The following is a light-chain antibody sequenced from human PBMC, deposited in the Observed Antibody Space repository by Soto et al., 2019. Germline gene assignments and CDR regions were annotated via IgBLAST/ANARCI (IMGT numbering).Light chain of an antibody. CDR3: HQYGRSASSIT. CDR1: QSVRSGH. CDR2: DAS. Sequence: ESVLTQSPGTLSLSPRDRATLSCRASQSVRSGHLAWYQQKPGQAPRLVIYDASTRATGIPDRFSGGGSGTDFTLTISRVEPEDFAVYYCHQYGRSASSITFGPGTKVEIK. J-gene: IGKJ3*01. V-gene: IGKV3-20*01.